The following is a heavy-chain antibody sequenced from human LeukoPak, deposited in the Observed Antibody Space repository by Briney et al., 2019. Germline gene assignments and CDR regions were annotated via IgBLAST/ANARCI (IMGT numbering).Heavy chain of an antibody. D-gene: IGHD2-2*02. CDR1: GFTFSDYY. V-gene: IGHV3-11*01. J-gene: IGHJ4*02. CDR3: ARTPTAYCSSTXCYTDY. CDR2: ISSSGSTI. Sequence: GGSLRLSCAASGFTFSDYYMSWIRQAPGKGLEWVSYISSSGSTIYYADSVKGRFTISRDNAKNSLYLQMNSLRAEDTAVYYCARTPTAYCSSTXCYTDYWGQGTLVTVSS.